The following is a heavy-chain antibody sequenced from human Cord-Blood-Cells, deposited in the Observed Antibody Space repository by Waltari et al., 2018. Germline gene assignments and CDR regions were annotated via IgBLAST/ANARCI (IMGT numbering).Heavy chain of an antibody. CDR1: GYTFTGYY. V-gene: IGHV1-2*04. CDR3: ARDGSGRTTMVRGEDAFDI. J-gene: IGHJ3*02. CDR2: INPNSGGT. D-gene: IGHD3-10*01. Sequence: QVQLVQSGAEVKKPGASVKVSCKASGYTFTGYYMHWVRQAPGPGLEWMGWINPNSGGTNYAQKFQGWVTMTRDTSISTAYMELSRLRSDDTAVYYCARDGSGRTTMVRGEDAFDIWGQGTMVTVSS.